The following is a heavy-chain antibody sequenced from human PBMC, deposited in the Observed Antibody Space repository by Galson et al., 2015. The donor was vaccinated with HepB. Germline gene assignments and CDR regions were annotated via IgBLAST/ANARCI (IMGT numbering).Heavy chain of an antibody. CDR1: GFTFSSYG. CDR3: AKAQDIVLVVYATNFDY. Sequence: SLRLSCAASGFTFSSYGMHWVRQAPGKGLEWVAVISYDGSNKYYADSVKGRFTISRDNSKNTLYLQMNSLRAEDTAVYYCAKAQDIVLVVYATNFDYWGQGTLVTVSS. V-gene: IGHV3-30*18. CDR2: ISYDGSNK. D-gene: IGHD2-8*02. J-gene: IGHJ4*02.